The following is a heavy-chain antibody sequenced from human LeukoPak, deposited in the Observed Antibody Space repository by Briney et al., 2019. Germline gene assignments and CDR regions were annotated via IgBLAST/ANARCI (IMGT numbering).Heavy chain of an antibody. V-gene: IGHV4-30-2*01. D-gene: IGHD1-26*01. J-gene: IGHJ4*02. Sequence: SQTLSLTCTVSGGSISSGGYYWSWIRQPPGKGLEWIGYIYHSGSTYYNPSLKSRVTISVDRSKNQFSLKLSSVTAADTAVYYCTRGIVGALHSFDYWGQGTLVTVSS. CDR3: TRGIVGALHSFDY. CDR2: IYHSGST. CDR1: GGSISSGGYY.